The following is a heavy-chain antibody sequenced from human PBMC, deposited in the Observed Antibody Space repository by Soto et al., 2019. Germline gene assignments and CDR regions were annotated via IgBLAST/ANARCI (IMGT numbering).Heavy chain of an antibody. CDR2: ISAYNGNT. CDR1: GYTFTSYG. CDR3: AREAPYYYDSCGYYYVSEYFQH. J-gene: IGHJ1*01. V-gene: IGHV1-18*01. D-gene: IGHD3-22*01. Sequence: QIQLVQSGAEVKKPEASVKVSCKASGYTFTSYGISWVRQAPGQGHEWMGWISAYNGNTNYAQKLQGRVTMTTDTSTSTAYMELRSLRSDDTAVYYCAREAPYYYDSCGYYYVSEYFQHWGQGTLVTVSS.